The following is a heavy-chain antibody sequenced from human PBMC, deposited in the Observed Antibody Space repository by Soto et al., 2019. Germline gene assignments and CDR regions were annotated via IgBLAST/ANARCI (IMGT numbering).Heavy chain of an antibody. Sequence: GGSLRLSCAASGFTFSSYWMSWVRQAPGKGLEWVANIKQDGSEKYYVDSVKGRFTISRDNAKNSLYLQMNSLRGEDTAVYYCARDETYYYSSGPVGGQGTLVTVSS. CDR2: IKQDGSEK. J-gene: IGHJ4*02. CDR1: GFTFSSYW. CDR3: ARDETYYYSSGPV. D-gene: IGHD3-10*01. V-gene: IGHV3-7*01.